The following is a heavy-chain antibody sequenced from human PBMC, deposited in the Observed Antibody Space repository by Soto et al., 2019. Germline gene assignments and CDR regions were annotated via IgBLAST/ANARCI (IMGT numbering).Heavy chain of an antibody. CDR1: GFTYDDYD. V-gene: IGHV3-9*01. CDR2: ISWNSGRT. J-gene: IGHJ4*02. D-gene: IGHD1-26*01. CDR3: AKVRGGSYGGDSFDY. Sequence: EVQLVESGGGLVQPGRSLRLSCAASGFTYDDYDMHWVRQAPGKGLEWVSAISWNSGRTSYADSVKGRFTISRDNAKNSLYLKMNGLSAEDTALFHCAKVRGGSYGGDSFDYWGQGTLGTVSS.